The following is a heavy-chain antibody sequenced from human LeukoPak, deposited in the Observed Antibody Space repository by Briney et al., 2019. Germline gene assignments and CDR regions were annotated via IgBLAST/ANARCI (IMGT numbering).Heavy chain of an antibody. CDR2: IYDSGNT. Sequence: SETLSLTCTVSGGSISSGGSYWSWIRHHPGKGLEWIGYIYDSGNTYSTPSLKGRLIMSVDTSKNHFSLRLRSVTAADTAVYYCARWGLYFYYMDVWGKGTTVAVSS. J-gene: IGHJ6*03. CDR1: GGSISSGGSY. CDR3: ARWGLYFYYMDV. D-gene: IGHD3-16*01. V-gene: IGHV4-31*03.